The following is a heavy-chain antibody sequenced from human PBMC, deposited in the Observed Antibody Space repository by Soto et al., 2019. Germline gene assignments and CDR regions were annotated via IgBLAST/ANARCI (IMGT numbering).Heavy chain of an antibody. CDR3: TRLLTMITFGGVIVKNGMDV. J-gene: IGHJ6*01. V-gene: IGHV3-73*01. D-gene: IGHD3-16*02. CDR1: GFTFSGSA. CDR2: IRSKANSYAT. Sequence: EVQLVESGGGLVQPGGSLKLSCAASGFTFSGSAMHWVRQASGKGLEWVGRIRSKANSYATAYAESVKGRFTISRDDSKTPAYLQMNSLKAEDTAVYYCTRLLTMITFGGVIVKNGMDVWGKGTTVTVSS.